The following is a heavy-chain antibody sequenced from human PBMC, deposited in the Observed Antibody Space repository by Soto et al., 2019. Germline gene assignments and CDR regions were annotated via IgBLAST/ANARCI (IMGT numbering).Heavy chain of an antibody. CDR2: ISYDAKKY. V-gene: IGHV3-30*18. CDR3: AKDALNWIRYDSRSAGIDV. D-gene: IGHD3-22*01. J-gene: IGHJ6*04. Sequence: GGSLRLSCAASGFTFSSYGIHWVSQAPGKGLEWVAVISYDAKKYYYGDSVKGRFTISRDKSKDAVYLQMSSLTAEDTAVYYCAKDALNWIRYDSRSAGIDVWGEGGTVSITS. CDR1: GFTFSSYG.